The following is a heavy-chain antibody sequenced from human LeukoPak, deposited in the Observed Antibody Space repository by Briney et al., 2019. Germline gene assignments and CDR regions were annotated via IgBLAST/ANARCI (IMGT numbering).Heavy chain of an antibody. V-gene: IGHV3-7*01. Sequence: GGSLRLSCAASGFSLSNYWMSWVRQAPGKGLEWVANINQDGSDKYYVYSVMGRFTISKVNAKNSVYLQMTSLRPEDTAVYYCAWYGVTHGLDVWGQGTTVTVSS. CDR2: INQDGSDK. D-gene: IGHD3-10*01. CDR3: AWYGVTHGLDV. J-gene: IGHJ6*02. CDR1: GFSLSNYW.